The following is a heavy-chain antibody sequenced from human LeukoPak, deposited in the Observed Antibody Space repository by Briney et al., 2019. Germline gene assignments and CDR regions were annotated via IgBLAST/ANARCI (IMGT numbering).Heavy chain of an antibody. CDR2: IYYSGST. CDR3: ARGAGYSGYDFDF. Sequence: LRLSCAASGFTFSDYSMHWVRQHPGKGLEWIGYIYYSGSTYYTPSLKSRVTISVDTSKNQFSLKLTSVTAADTAVYYCARGAGYSGYDFDFWGQGTLVTVSS. V-gene: IGHV4-31*02. J-gene: IGHJ4*02. D-gene: IGHD5-12*01. CDR1: GFTFSDYS.